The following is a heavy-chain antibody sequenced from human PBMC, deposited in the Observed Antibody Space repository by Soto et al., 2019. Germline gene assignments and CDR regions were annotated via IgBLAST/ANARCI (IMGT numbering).Heavy chain of an antibody. Sequence: EVQLVQSEGEVKKPGESLRISCKSAGYSFTGYWISWERQMPGKGLEWMGRIDPSDSYTNYSPSFQGHDTISADMSISPADLQWSSLKASDTAMYYCARQVVGYCSGGSCTPFDYWGQGTLVSVSS. V-gene: IGHV5-10-1*01. D-gene: IGHD2-15*01. J-gene: IGHJ4*02. CDR1: GYSFTGYW. CDR2: IDPSDSYT. CDR3: ARQVVGYCSGGSCTPFDY.